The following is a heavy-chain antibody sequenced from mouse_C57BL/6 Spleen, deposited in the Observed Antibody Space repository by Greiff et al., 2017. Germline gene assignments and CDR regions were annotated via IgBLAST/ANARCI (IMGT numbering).Heavy chain of an antibody. J-gene: IGHJ2*01. V-gene: IGHV5-4*01. CDR3: ARDRGYYADFDD. CDR1: GFTFSSYA. Sequence: EVQLVESGGGLVKPGGSLKLPCAASGFTFSSYAMSWVRQTPEKRLEWVATISDGGSYTYYPDNVKGRFTISRDNAKNNLYLQMSHLKSEDTAMNYCARDRGYYADFDDWGQGTTLTVSS. CDR2: ISDGGSYT. D-gene: IGHD2-3*01.